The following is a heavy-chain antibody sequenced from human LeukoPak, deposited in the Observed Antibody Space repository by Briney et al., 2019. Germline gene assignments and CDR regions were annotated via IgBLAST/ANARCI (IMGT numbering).Heavy chain of an antibody. D-gene: IGHD2-21*02. CDR1: GGSISSGGYY. J-gene: IGHJ3*02. Sequence: SETLSLTCTVSGGSISSGGYYWSWIRQHPGKGLEWIGYIYYSGSTYYNPSLKSRVTISVDTSKNQFSLKLSSVTAADTAVYYCAREPYCGGDCYPRVAAFDIWGQGTMVTVSS. CDR2: IYYSGST. V-gene: IGHV4-31*03. CDR3: AREPYCGGDCYPRVAAFDI.